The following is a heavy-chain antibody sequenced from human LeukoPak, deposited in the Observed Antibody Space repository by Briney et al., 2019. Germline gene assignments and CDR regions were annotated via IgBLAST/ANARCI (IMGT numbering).Heavy chain of an antibody. J-gene: IGHJ4*02. CDR1: GYSVSSGYQ. CDR2: IYHSGTT. V-gene: IGHV4-38-2*01. D-gene: IGHD3-22*01. CDR3: ARGQPGGLGLRNYYDSSLGF. Sequence: SETLSLTCAVFGYSVSSGYQWGWIRQPPGKGLEWIGNIYHSGTTYYNPSLKSRVTISLDTSKNQFSLKLSSVTAADTAVYYCARGQPGGLGLRNYYDSSLGFWGQGTLVTVSS.